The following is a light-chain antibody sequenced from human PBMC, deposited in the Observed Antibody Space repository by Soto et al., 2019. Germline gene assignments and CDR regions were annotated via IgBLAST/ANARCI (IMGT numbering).Light chain of an antibody. CDR1: QSISSY. J-gene: IGKJ1*01. Sequence: DIQMTQSPSSLSASVGARVTITCRASQSISSYLHWYQQKPGKAPKLLIYAASSLQSGVPSRFSGSGSGTDFTLTISSLQPEDFATYYCQQSYSTPRTFGQGTKVEIK. CDR2: AAS. V-gene: IGKV1-39*01. CDR3: QQSYSTPRT.